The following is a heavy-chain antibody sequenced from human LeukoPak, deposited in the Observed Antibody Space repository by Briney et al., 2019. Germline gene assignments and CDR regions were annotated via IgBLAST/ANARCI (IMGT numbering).Heavy chain of an antibody. D-gene: IGHD3-16*01. V-gene: IGHV3-7*01. J-gene: IGHJ1*01. CDR1: GFIFSSYW. CDR3: AGGVFGY. CDR2: IRQDGSEK. Sequence: GGSLRLSCAASGFIFSSYWMSWVRQAPGKGLEWVANIRQDGSEKYYVDSVKGRFTISRDNAKNSRYLRMNSLRAEDTAVYYCAGGVFGYWGQGTLVTVSS.